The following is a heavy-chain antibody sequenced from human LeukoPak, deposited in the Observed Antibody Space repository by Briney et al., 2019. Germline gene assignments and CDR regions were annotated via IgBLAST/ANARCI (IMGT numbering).Heavy chain of an antibody. CDR3: AKGRGSGNRYDFDY. J-gene: IGHJ4*02. Sequence: GRSLRLSCAASGFTFSSYAMHWVRQAPGKGLEWVSAVSGSGANTYYADSVKGRFTISRDNSKNTVYLQMNSLRADDTAVYYCAKGRGSGNRYDFDYWGQGTLVTVSS. CDR2: VSGSGANT. V-gene: IGHV3-23*01. CDR1: GFTFSSYA. D-gene: IGHD3-10*01.